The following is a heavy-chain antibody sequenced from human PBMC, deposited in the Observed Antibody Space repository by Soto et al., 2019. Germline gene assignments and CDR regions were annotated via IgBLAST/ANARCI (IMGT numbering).Heavy chain of an antibody. J-gene: IGHJ6*02. D-gene: IGHD2-2*01. CDR3: ARGLAVVPAAMDSESIVVWYGMDV. V-gene: IGHV3-21*01. CDR1: GFTFSSYS. CDR2: ISSRSSYI. Sequence: GGSLRLSCAASGFTFSSYSMNWVRQAPGKGLEWVSSISSRSSYIYYADSVKGRFTISRDNAKNSLYLQMNSLRAEDTAVYYCARGLAVVPAAMDSESIVVWYGMDVWGQGTTVTVSS.